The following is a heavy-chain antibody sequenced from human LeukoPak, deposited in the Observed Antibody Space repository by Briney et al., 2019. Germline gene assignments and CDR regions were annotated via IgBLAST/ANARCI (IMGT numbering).Heavy chain of an antibody. CDR1: GFTFSHYY. CDR3: ARVGGCSSTSCYSVGHYGMDV. D-gene: IGHD2-2*01. V-gene: IGHV3-11*01. J-gene: IGHJ6*02. Sequence: GGSLRLSCAASGFTFSHYYMSWIRQAPGKGLEWVSYISSSGSTIYYADSVKGRFTISRDNAKNSLYLQMNSLRAEDTAVYYCARVGGCSSTSCYSVGHYGMDVWGQGTTVTVSS. CDR2: ISSSGSTI.